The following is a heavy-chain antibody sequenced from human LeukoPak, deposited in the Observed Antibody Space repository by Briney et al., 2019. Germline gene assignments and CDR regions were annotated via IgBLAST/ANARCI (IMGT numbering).Heavy chain of an antibody. J-gene: IGHJ4*02. Sequence: ASVKVSCRASGYTFTSYYMLWVRQAPGQGLEWMGIINPSGGSTSYAQKFQGRVTMTRDTSTSTAYMELSSLRSEDTAVYYCATSCRDYTVFDYWGQGTLVTVSS. CDR2: INPSGGST. V-gene: IGHV1-46*01. CDR3: ATSCRDYTVFDY. D-gene: IGHD4-11*01. CDR1: GYTFTSYY.